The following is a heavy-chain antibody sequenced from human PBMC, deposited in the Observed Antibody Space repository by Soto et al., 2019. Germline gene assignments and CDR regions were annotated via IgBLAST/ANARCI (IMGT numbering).Heavy chain of an antibody. J-gene: IGHJ4*02. CDR1: GFTFSGSA. CDR3: TRRYCTNGVCYFYAY. V-gene: IGHV3-73*01. CDR2: IRSKANSYAT. Sequence: GGSLRLSCAASGFTFSGSAMHWVRQASGKGLEWVGRIRSKANSYATAYAASVKGRFTISRDDSKNTAYLQMNSLKTEDTAVYYCTRRYCTNGVCYFYAYWGQGTMVIVSS. D-gene: IGHD2-8*01.